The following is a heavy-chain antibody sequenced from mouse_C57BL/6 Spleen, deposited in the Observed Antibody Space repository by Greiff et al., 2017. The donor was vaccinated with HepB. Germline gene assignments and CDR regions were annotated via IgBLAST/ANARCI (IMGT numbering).Heavy chain of an antibody. CDR3: APSTMITDYYAMDY. V-gene: IGHV1-22*01. D-gene: IGHD2-4*01. Sequence: EVQRVESGPELVKPGASVKMSCKASGYTFTDYNMHWVKQSHGKSLEWIGYINPNNGGTSYNQKFKGKATLTVNKSSSTAYMELRSLTSEDSAVYYCAPSTMITDYYAMDYWGQGTSVTVSS. J-gene: IGHJ4*01. CDR1: GYTFTDYN. CDR2: INPNNGGT.